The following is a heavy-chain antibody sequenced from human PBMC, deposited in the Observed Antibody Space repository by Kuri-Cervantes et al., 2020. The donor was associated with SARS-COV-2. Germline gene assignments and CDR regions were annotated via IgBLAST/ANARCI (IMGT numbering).Heavy chain of an antibody. CDR2: ISGSGGST. D-gene: IGHD3-22*01. CDR1: GFTFSSYA. Sequence: GESLKISCAASGFTFSSYAMSWVRQAPGKGLEWVSAISGSGGSTYYADSVKGRFTTSRDNSKNTLYLQMNSLRAEDTAVYYCAKAHDLTYDSSEGTNWGQGTLVTVSS. J-gene: IGHJ4*02. CDR3: AKAHDLTYDSSEGTN. V-gene: IGHV3-23*01.